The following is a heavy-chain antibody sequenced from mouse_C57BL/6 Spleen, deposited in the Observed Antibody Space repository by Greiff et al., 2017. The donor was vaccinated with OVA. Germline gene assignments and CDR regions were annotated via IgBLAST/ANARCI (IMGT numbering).Heavy chain of an antibody. CDR1: GYTFTSYW. CDR2: IHPNSGST. D-gene: IGHD2-5*01. V-gene: IGHV1-64*01. J-gene: IGHJ2*01. Sequence: QVHVKQPGAELVKPGASVKLSCKASGYTFTSYWMHWVKQRPGQGLEWIGMIHPNSGSTNYNEKFKSKATLTVDKSSSTAYMQLSSLTSEDSAVYYCARPYSNWGYWGQGTTLTVSS. CDR3: ARPYSNWGY.